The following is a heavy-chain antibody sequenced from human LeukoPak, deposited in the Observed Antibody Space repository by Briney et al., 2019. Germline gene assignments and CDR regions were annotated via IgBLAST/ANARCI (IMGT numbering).Heavy chain of an antibody. D-gene: IGHD3-3*01. CDR3: ARGGDFWSGSYFDY. CDR1: GFAFSSYS. V-gene: IGHV3-48*01. J-gene: IGHJ4*02. CDR2: ISSSSSTI. Sequence: GGSLRLSCAASGFAFSSYSMNWVRQAPGKGLEWVSYISSSSSTIYYADSVKGRFTISRDNAKNSLYLQMNSLRAEDTAVYYCARGGDFWSGSYFDYWGQGTLVTVSS.